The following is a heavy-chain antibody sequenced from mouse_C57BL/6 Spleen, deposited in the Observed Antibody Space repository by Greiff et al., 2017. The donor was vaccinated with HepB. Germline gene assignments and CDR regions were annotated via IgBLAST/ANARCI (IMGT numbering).Heavy chain of an antibody. D-gene: IGHD1-1*01. CDR1: GYAFSSSW. CDR2: IYPGDGDT. CDR3: ATTIYYYGSSGAWFAY. J-gene: IGHJ3*01. Sequence: VQLQQSGPELVKPGASVKISCKASGYAFSSSWMNWVKQRPGKGLEWIGRIYPGDGDTNYNGKFKGKATLTADKSSSTAYMQLSSLTSEDSAVYFCATTIYYYGSSGAWFAYWGQGTLVTVSA. V-gene: IGHV1-82*01.